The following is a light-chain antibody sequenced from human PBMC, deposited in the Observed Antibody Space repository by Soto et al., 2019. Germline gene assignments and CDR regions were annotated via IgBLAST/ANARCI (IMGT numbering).Light chain of an antibody. V-gene: IGKV3-11*01. Sequence: EIVLTQSPATLSLSPGERATLSCRASQGVRTFLAWYQQKIGQAPRLLIHGASNRATGIPARFSGSGSGTDFTLTISSLEPEDFAVYYCQQRSNWPLTFGGGTKVDIK. CDR2: GAS. CDR1: QGVRTF. J-gene: IGKJ4*01. CDR3: QQRSNWPLT.